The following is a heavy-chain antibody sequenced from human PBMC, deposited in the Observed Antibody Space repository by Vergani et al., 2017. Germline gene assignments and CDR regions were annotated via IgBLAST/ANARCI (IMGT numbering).Heavy chain of an antibody. Sequence: LEESGGGSVKPGGSLRLSCAASGFKFSDHYMSWIRQAPGKGLEWVSHISPGASTVSYTDSVTGRFTVSRDNDNNSLTLDMTTLRVEDTAVYYCAKNPGISTPRHYYAMDVWCQGTTVTVSS. CDR1: GFKFSDHY. J-gene: IGHJ6*02. D-gene: IGHD1-14*01. CDR2: ISPGASTV. CDR3: AKNPGISTPRHYYAMDV. V-gene: IGHV3-11*04.